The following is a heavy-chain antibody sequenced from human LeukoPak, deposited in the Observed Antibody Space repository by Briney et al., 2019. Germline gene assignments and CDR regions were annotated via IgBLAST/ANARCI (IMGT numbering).Heavy chain of an antibody. CDR1: GYTFTAYA. Sequence: ASVKVSCKASGYTFTAYAISWVRQAPGQGLEWMGRISAYNGNTNYAQNFQGRVTITTDTSTSTAYMELRSLRSDDTAVFYCARDIGDTAMVAFDYWGQGTLVTVSS. CDR2: ISAYNGNT. J-gene: IGHJ4*02. CDR3: ARDIGDTAMVAFDY. D-gene: IGHD5-18*01. V-gene: IGHV1-18*01.